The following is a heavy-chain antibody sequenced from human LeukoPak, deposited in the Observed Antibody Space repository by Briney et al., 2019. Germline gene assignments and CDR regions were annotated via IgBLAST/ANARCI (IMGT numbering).Heavy chain of an antibody. D-gene: IGHD4-17*01. Sequence: GGSLRLSCAASGFTFSSYAMSWVRQAPGKGLEWVSGISGTGGNTDHADSVKGRFTISRDNSKDALYLQMNSLRAEDTAVYYCARGDYGDYFDYWGQGTLVTVSS. J-gene: IGHJ4*02. CDR1: GFTFSSYA. CDR3: ARGDYGDYFDY. CDR2: ISGTGGNT. V-gene: IGHV3-23*01.